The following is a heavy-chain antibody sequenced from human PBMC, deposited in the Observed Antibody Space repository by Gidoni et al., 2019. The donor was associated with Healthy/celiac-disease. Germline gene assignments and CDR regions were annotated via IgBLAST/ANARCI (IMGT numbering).Heavy chain of an antibody. V-gene: IGHV4-59*01. CDR2: IYSSGST. Sequence: QVQLQESGPGLVTPSETLSLTCTVSGGPIRSYYWSWIRQPPGKGLEWIGYIYSSGSTNDNPSLKRRVTISVDTSKNLCSLKLSSVTAADTAVYYCAGWYYYDSSGYYPQYGMDVWGQGTTVTVSS. CDR1: GGPIRSYY. CDR3: AGWYYYDSSGYYPQYGMDV. D-gene: IGHD3-22*01. J-gene: IGHJ6*02.